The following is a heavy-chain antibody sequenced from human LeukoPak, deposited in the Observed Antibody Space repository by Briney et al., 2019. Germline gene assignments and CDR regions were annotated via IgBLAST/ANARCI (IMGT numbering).Heavy chain of an antibody. CDR2: IIPIFGTA. Sequence: SVKVSCKASGGTFSSYAISWVRQAPGQGLEWMGGIIPIFGTANYAQKFQGRVTITADESTSTAYMELSSLRSEDTAVYYCTTGTTGYYFDGWGQGTLVTVSS. CDR3: TTGTTGYYFDG. J-gene: IGHJ4*02. V-gene: IGHV1-69*01. D-gene: IGHD1-1*01. CDR1: GGTFSSYA.